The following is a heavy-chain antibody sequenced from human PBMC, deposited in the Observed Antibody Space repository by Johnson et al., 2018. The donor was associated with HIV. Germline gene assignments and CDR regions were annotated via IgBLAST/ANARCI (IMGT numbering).Heavy chain of an antibody. CDR3: AKVYYDSSGYGAFDI. J-gene: IGHJ3*02. V-gene: IGHV3-74*02. Sequence: VQLVESGGGLVQPGGSLRLSCAASRFTFTNYWMHWVRQAPGKGLVWVSRVNGDGSSTNYADSVKGRFTISRDNAKNTVYLQMNSLRAEDTALYYCAKVYYDSSGYGAFDIWGQGTMVTVSS. CDR2: VNGDGSST. D-gene: IGHD3-22*01. CDR1: RFTFTNYW.